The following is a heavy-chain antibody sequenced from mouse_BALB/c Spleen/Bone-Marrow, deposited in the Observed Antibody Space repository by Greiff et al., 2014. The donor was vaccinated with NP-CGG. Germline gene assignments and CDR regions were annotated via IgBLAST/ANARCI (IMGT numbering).Heavy chain of an antibody. CDR1: GYSITSDYV. CDR2: ISYSGST. D-gene: IGHD2-4*01. J-gene: IGHJ2*01. V-gene: IGHV3-2*02. CDR3: TRYDYDGVDY. Sequence: VQLKESGPGLVKPSQSLSLTCTVTGYSITSDYVRNWVRQFPGNKMEWMGYISYSGSTSYNPSLKSRISITRDTSKNQFFLQLNSVTAEDTATYYCTRYDYDGVDYWGQGTTLTVSS.